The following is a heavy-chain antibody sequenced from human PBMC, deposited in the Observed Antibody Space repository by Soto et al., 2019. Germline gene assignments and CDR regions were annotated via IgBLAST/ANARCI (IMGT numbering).Heavy chain of an antibody. Sequence: PGGSLRLSCAASGFTFSSYAMSWVRQAPGKGLEWVSAISGSGGSTYYADSVKGRFTISRDNSKNTLYLQMNSLRAEDTAVYYCAKDPSRFLEWSHYYYGMDVWGQGTSVTGSS. J-gene: IGHJ6*02. CDR1: GFTFSSYA. V-gene: IGHV3-23*01. CDR3: AKDPSRFLEWSHYYYGMDV. CDR2: ISGSGGST. D-gene: IGHD3-3*01.